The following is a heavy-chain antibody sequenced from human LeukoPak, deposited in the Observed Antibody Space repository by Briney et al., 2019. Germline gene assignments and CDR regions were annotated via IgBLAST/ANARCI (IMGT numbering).Heavy chain of an antibody. V-gene: IGHV5-51*01. Sequence: GESLKISCKGSGYTFTSYWIGWVRQMPGKGLEWMGIIYPGDSDTRYSPSFQGQVSISPDKSISTAYLQWNSLKASDTAMYYCARGPYYYDRSGFHDCFDTWGQGTLVTVSS. J-gene: IGHJ4*02. CDR3: ARGPYYYDRSGFHDCFDT. CDR2: IYPGDSDT. CDR1: GYTFTSYW. D-gene: IGHD3-22*01.